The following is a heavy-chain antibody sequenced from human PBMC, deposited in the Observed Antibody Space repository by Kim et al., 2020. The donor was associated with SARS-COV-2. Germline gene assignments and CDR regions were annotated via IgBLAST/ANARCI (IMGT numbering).Heavy chain of an antibody. V-gene: IGHV3-7*01. J-gene: IGHJ4*02. CDR1: GFTFSSYW. D-gene: IGHD6-19*01. Sequence: GGSLRLSCAASGFTFSSYWMSWVRQAPGKGLEWVANIKQDGSEKYYVDSVKGRFTISRDNAKNSLYLQMNSLRAEDTAVYYCAREHSSGWFTGSDYWGQGTLVTVSS. CDR3: AREHSSGWFTGSDY. CDR2: IKQDGSEK.